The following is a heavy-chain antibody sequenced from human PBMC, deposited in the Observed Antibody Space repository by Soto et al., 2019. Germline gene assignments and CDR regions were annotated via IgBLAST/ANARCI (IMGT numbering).Heavy chain of an antibody. CDR2: VIPIFGTA. J-gene: IGHJ6*02. CDR3: ARNVPPTVTTFRYYYDMDV. Sequence: QVQLVQSGAEVKKPGSSVKVSCKASGGTFSSYAISWVRQAPGQGLEWLGGVIPIFGTANYAQQSQGRVPIPADEAMSTAYMELSSLRSEDTAVYSFARNVPPTVTTFRYYYDMDVWGQGTTVTVSS. V-gene: IGHV1-69*01. D-gene: IGHD4-17*01. CDR1: GGTFSSYA.